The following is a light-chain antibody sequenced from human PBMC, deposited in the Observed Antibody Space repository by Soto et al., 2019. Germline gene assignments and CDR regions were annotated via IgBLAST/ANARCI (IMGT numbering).Light chain of an antibody. Sequence: AIRMTQSPSSLSASTGDRVTITCRASQGISSYLAWYQQKPGKAPKLLIYAASTLQSGVPSRFSGSGYGTYFTLTISCLQSEDFATYYCQQYYSYPQTFGQGTKVEIK. CDR2: AAS. V-gene: IGKV1-8*01. J-gene: IGKJ1*01. CDR1: QGISSY. CDR3: QQYYSYPQT.